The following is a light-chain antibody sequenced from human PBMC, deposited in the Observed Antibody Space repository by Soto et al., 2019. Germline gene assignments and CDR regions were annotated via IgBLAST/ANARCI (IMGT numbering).Light chain of an antibody. J-gene: IGKJ5*01. CDR2: AAS. V-gene: IGKV1-8*01. CDR1: QGISSY. CDR3: QQYYSYPLIT. Sequence: ALPITPSSSSIFASTGGKVTITFSASQGISSYLAWYQQKPGKAPKLLIYAASTLQSGVPSRFSGSGSGTDFTLTISCLQPEDFATYYCQQYYSYPLITFGQGTQLEIK.